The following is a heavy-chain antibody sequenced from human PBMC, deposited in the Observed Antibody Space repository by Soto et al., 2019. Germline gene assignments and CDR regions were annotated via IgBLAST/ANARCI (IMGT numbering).Heavy chain of an antibody. CDR3: AGSPLWGNFDY. V-gene: IGHV3-30-3*01. CDR2: ISYDGSVK. D-gene: IGHD5-18*01. Sequence: QVQLVESGGGVVQPGRSLRLSCAASGFTFSTYAMHWVRQGPGKGLEWVAVISYDGSVKYYADSVKGRFTISRDNSKNTLYLQMNRLRAEDTAVYYCAGSPLWGNFDYWGQGTVVTVSS. J-gene: IGHJ4*02. CDR1: GFTFSTYA.